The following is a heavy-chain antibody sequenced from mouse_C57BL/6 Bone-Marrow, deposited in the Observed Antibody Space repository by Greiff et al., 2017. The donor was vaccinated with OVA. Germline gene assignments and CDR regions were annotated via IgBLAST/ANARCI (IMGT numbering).Heavy chain of an antibody. Sequence: EVQLQQSGAELVRPGASVKLSCTASGFNIKDDYMHWVKQRPEQGLEWIGWIDPENGDTEYASKFQGKATITADTSSNTAYLQLSSLTSEDTAVYYCTTRYGSSPYWYFDVWGTGTTVTVSS. J-gene: IGHJ1*03. CDR2: IDPENGDT. D-gene: IGHD1-1*01. CDR1: GFNIKDDY. V-gene: IGHV14-4*01. CDR3: TTRYGSSPYWYFDV.